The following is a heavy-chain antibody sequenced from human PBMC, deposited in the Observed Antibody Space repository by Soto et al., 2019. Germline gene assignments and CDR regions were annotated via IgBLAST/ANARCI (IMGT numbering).Heavy chain of an antibody. V-gene: IGHV2-70*01. D-gene: IGHD3-16*01. CDR3: ARIRGRGNYKSYYYYYAMDV. CDR2: INWDDDK. CDR1: GFSLTTSGMS. Sequence: SGPTLVNPTQTLTLTCTFSGFSLTTSGMSVSWIRQPPGKALEWLALINWDDDKYYSTSLKTRLTISKDTSKNQAVLTMTNMDPVDTATYFCARIRGRGNYKSYYYYYAMDVWGQGTMVTVSS. J-gene: IGHJ6*02.